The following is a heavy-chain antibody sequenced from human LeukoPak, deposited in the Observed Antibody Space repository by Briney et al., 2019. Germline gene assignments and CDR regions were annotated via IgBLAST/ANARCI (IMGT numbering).Heavy chain of an antibody. Sequence: ASVKVSCKASGYTFTGYYMHWVRQAPGQGLEWMGWINPNSGGTNFAQRFQGRVTMTRDTSITTAYMELSRLRSDDTAVYYCASLAAGYCSSTSCYAGDAFDIWGQGTMVTVSS. D-gene: IGHD2-2*03. V-gene: IGHV1-2*02. J-gene: IGHJ3*02. CDR3: ASLAAGYCSSTSCYAGDAFDI. CDR1: GYTFTGYY. CDR2: INPNSGGT.